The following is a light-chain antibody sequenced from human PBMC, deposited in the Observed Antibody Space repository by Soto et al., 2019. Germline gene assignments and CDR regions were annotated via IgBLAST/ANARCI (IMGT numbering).Light chain of an antibody. CDR3: QQLTSYPIT. J-gene: IGKJ5*01. CDR2: AAS. Sequence: DIQLTQSPSFLSASVGDRVTITCRASQGLSSDLAWYQQKPGKAPKLLIYAASTLQSGVPSRFSGSGSGTEFTLTISSLQPEDFATYYYQQLTSYPITFGQGTRLEIK. V-gene: IGKV1-9*01. CDR1: QGLSSD.